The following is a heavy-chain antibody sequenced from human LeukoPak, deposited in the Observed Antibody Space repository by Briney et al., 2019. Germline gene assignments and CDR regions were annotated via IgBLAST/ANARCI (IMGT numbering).Heavy chain of an antibody. D-gene: IGHD6-19*01. CDR1: GGSISSSSYY. V-gene: IGHV4-39*07. J-gene: IGHJ4*02. CDR3: AREISVAGSTYFDY. CDR2: IYYSGST. Sequence: SETLSLTCTVSGGSISSSSYYWGWIRQPPGKGLEWIGSIYYSGSTYYNPSLKSRVTISVDTSKNQFSLKLSSVTAADTAVYYCAREISVAGSTYFDYWGQGTLVTVSS.